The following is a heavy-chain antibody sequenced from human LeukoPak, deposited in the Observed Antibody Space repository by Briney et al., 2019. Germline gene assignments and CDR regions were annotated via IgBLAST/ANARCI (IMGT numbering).Heavy chain of an antibody. J-gene: IGHJ4*02. D-gene: IGHD3-3*01. CDR1: GFTFSSYS. Sequence: PGGSLRLSCAASGFTFSSYSMNWVRQAPGKGLEWVSSISSSSSYIYYADSVKGRFTISRDNAKNSLYLQMNSLRAEDTAVYYCARDFGPISVWSGYYPNYWGQGTLVTVSS. CDR3: ARDFGPISVWSGYYPNY. CDR2: ISSSSSYI. V-gene: IGHV3-21*01.